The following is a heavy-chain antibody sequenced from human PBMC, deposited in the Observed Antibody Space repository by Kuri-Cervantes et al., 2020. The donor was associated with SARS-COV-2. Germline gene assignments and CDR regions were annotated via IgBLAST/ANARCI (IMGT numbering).Heavy chain of an antibody. Sequence: GGSLRLSCAASGFTFSSYAMHWVRQAPGKGLEWVAVISYDGSNKYYADSVKGRFTISRDNSKNTLYLQMNSLRAEDTAVYYCARDVSALDVWGKGTTVTVSS. CDR2: ISYDGSNK. D-gene: IGHD5/OR15-5a*01. CDR3: ARDVSALDV. J-gene: IGHJ6*04. CDR1: GFTFSSYA. V-gene: IGHV3-30-3*01.